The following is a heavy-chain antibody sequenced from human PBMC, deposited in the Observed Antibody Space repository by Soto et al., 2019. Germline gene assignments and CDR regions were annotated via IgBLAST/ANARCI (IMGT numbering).Heavy chain of an antibody. J-gene: IGHJ6*02. D-gene: IGHD2-2*01. V-gene: IGHV4-34*01. CDR2: INHSGST. CDR3: ARANIVKVVYYYYGMDV. Sequence: SETLSLTCAVYGGSFSGYYWSWIRQPPGKGLEWIGEINHSGSTNYNPSLKSRVTISVDTSKNQFSLKLSSVTAADTAVYYCARANIVKVVYYYYGMDVWGQGTTVTVSS. CDR1: GGSFSGYY.